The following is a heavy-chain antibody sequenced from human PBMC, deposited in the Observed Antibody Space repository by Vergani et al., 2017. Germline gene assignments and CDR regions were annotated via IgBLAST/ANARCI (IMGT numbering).Heavy chain of an antibody. D-gene: IGHD3-3*01. Sequence: QVQLVQSGAEVKKPGASVKVSCKASGYTFTSYDINWVRQATGQGLEWMGWMNPNSGNTGYAQKFQGRVTMTRNTAISTAYMELSSLRSEDRAVYYCAGKFDVFWSGYYGWSEESGRSYYYYMDVWGKGTTVTVSS. CDR2: MNPNSGNT. CDR3: AGKFDVFWSGYYGWSEESGRSYYYYMDV. CDR1: GYTFTSYD. J-gene: IGHJ6*03. V-gene: IGHV1-8*01.